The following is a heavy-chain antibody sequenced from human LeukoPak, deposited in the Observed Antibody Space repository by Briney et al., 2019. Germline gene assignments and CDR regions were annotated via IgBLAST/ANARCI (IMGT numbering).Heavy chain of an antibody. D-gene: IGHD3-3*01. CDR3: ARGGFWSGYSDDAFDI. CDR1: GGSFSGYY. Sequence: SETLSLTCAVYGGSFSGYYWSWIRQPPGKGLEWIGEISHSGSTNYNPSLKSRVTISVDTSKNHLSLKLSSVTAADTAVYYCARGGFWSGYSDDAFDIWGQGTMVTVSS. CDR2: ISHSGST. V-gene: IGHV4-34*01. J-gene: IGHJ3*02.